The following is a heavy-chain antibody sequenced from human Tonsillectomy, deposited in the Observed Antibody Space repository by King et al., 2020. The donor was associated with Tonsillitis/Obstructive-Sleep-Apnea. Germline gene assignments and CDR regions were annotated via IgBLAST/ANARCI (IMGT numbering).Heavy chain of an antibody. CDR3: ARSKVGIVVVPAAPFDY. CDR1: GYSFTSYW. CDR2: IYPGDSHT. D-gene: IGHD2-2*01. Sequence: QLVQSGAEVKKPGESLKISCKGSGYSFTSYWIGWVRQMPGKGLEWMGIIYPGDSHTSYSPSFQGQVTISADKSISTAYLQWSSLKASDTAMYYCARSKVGIVVVPAAPFDYWGQGTLVTVSS. J-gene: IGHJ4*02. V-gene: IGHV5-51*01.